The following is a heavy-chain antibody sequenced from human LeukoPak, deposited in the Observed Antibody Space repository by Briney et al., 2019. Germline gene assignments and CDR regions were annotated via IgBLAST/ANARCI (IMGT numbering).Heavy chain of an antibody. V-gene: IGHV3-30*02. Sequence: GGSLRLSCAASGFTFSSYGMHWVRQAPGKGLEWVAFIRYDGSNKYYADSVKGRFTISRDNSKNTLYLRMNSLRAEDTAVYYCAKFIPYGSGRYYNAGYFDYWGQGTLVTVSS. CDR1: GFTFSSYG. CDR3: AKFIPYGSGRYYNAGYFDY. CDR2: IRYDGSNK. D-gene: IGHD3-10*01. J-gene: IGHJ4*02.